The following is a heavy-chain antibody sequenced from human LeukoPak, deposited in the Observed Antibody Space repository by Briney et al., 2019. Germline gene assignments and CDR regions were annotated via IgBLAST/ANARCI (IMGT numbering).Heavy chain of an antibody. J-gene: IGHJ4*02. CDR1: GVTVSSNY. V-gene: IGHV3-53*01. Sequence: GGSLRLSCAASGVTVSSNYMSWVRQAPGKGLEWVSVIYSGGSTYYADSVKGRFTISRDNSKNTLYLQMNSLRAEDTAVYYCARETIAVAGRYFDYWGQGTLVTVSS. CDR3: ARETIAVAGRYFDY. D-gene: IGHD6-19*01. CDR2: IYSGGST.